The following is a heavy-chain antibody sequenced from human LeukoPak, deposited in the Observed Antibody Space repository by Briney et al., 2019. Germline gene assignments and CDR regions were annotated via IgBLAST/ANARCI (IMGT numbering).Heavy chain of an antibody. V-gene: IGHV3-23*01. CDR1: GFTFSNYA. D-gene: IGHD4-17*01. J-gene: IGHJ5*02. CDR3: AKTATVTTSWFDP. CDR2: ISGGGLST. Sequence: GGSLRLSCAASGFTFSNYAMGWVRQAPGKGLEWVSAISGGGLSTYYADSVRGRFTISRDNSKNTLYLQMNSLRAEDTAVYYCAKTATVTTSWFDPWGQGTLVTVSS.